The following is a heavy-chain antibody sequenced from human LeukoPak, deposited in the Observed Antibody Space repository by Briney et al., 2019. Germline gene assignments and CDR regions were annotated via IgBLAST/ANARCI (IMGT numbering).Heavy chain of an antibody. V-gene: IGHV3-15*01. J-gene: IGHJ4*02. CDR3: STGVVVVAATDY. CDR2: IKSKTDGGTT. Sequence: GGSLRLSCAASGFTFSNAWMSWVRQAPGKGLEWVGRIKSKTDGGTTDYATPVKGRFTISRDDSKNTLYLQMNSLKTEDTAVYYCSTGVVVVAATDYWRQETVVSVSS. CDR1: GFTFSNAW. D-gene: IGHD2-15*01.